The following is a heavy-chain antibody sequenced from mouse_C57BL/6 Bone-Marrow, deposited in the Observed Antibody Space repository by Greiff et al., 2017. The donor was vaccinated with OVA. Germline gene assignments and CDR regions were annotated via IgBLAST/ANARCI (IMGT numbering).Heavy chain of an antibody. CDR1: GYTFTDYY. CDR3: AEALYYGNPFAY. V-gene: IGHV1-19*01. D-gene: IGHD2-1*01. CDR2: INPYNGGT. Sequence: EVQLQQSGPVLVKPGASVKMSCKASGYTFTDYYMNWVKQCHGKSLEWIGVINPYNGGTSYNQKFKGKATLTVDKSSSTAYMELNSLTSEDSAVYYCAEALYYGNPFAYWGQGTLVTVSA. J-gene: IGHJ3*01.